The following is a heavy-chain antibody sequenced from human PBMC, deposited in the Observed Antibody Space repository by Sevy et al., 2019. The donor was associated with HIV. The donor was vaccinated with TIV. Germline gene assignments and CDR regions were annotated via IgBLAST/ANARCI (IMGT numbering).Heavy chain of an antibody. J-gene: IGHJ4*02. D-gene: IGHD1-26*01. CDR1: GFTFSGYA. Sequence: GGSLRLSCAVSGFTFSGYAMNWVRQAPGKGLEWVSCISGSSNYIYYAESLKGRFIISRDNAKNTLYLQMNSLRADDTAVYYCARGPPDGSYDYFDYWGQGTLVTVSS. CDR3: ARGPPDGSYDYFDY. V-gene: IGHV3-21*06. CDR2: ISGSSNYI.